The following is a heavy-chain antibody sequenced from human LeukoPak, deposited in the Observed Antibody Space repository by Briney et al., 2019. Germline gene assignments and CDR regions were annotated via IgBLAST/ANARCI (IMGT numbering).Heavy chain of an antibody. V-gene: IGHV3-23*01. CDR2: ITGNGGST. D-gene: IGHD3-10*01. CDR1: GFTFSSNA. Sequence: GGSLRLSCAASGFTFSSNAMSWVRQAPGKGLEWVSVITGNGGSTYYADSVKGRFTISRDNSKNTLSLQMNSLRAEDTAVYYCAKDAVAPGSGGDYFDYWGQGTLVTVSS. CDR3: AKDAVAPGSGGDYFDY. J-gene: IGHJ4*02.